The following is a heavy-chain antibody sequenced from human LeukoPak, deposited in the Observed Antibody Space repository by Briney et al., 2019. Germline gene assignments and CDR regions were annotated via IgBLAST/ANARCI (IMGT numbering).Heavy chain of an antibody. CDR1: GYTFTSYA. CDR3: AREAYSSAYYFDY. D-gene: IGHD5-18*01. J-gene: IGHJ4*02. Sequence: ASVKVSCKASGYTFTSYAVNWVRQAPGQGLEWMGWINTNTGNPTNAQGFTGRFVFSLDTSVSTAYLQISSLKAEDTAVYYCAREAYSSAYYFDYWGQGTLVTVSS. CDR2: INTNTGNP. V-gene: IGHV7-4-1*02.